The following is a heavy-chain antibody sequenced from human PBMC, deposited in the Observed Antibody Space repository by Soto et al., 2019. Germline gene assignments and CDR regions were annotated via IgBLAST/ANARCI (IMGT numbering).Heavy chain of an antibody. CDR2: ISWNSGSI. CDR1: GFTFDDYA. CDR3: AKDSESSSWSDYYYYGMDV. V-gene: IGHV3-9*01. Sequence: GGSLRLSCAASGFTFDDYAMHWVRQAPGKGLEWVSGISWNSGSIGYADSVKGRFTISRDNAKNSLYLQMNSLRAEDTALYYCAKDSESSSWSDYYYYGMDVWGQGTTVTVSS. D-gene: IGHD6-13*01. J-gene: IGHJ6*02.